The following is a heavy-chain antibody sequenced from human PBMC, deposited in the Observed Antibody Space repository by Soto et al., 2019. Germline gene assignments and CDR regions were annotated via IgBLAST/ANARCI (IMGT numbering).Heavy chain of an antibody. CDR2: INPIGGST. CDR3: ERVEAGGDFDI. CDR1: GYTFTTYY. D-gene: IGHD2-21*01. V-gene: IGHV1-46*01. Sequence: ASVKVSCKASGYTFTTYYMHWVRQAPGQGLEWMGIINPIGGSTTYTQRFQGRVTMTRDTSTSTVYMELSSLRSEDTAIYYCERVEAGGDFDIWGQGTMVTVSS. J-gene: IGHJ3*02.